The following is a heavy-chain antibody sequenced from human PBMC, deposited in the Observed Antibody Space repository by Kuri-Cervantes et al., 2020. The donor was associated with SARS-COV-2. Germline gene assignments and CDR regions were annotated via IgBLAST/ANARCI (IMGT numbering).Heavy chain of an antibody. CDR3: AKEGFISALGGWFDP. J-gene: IGHJ5*02. D-gene: IGHD1-26*01. CDR1: GFTFSSYA. Sequence: ESLQISCAASGFTFSSYAMSWVRQAPGKGLEWVAAISGSGGSTYYADSVKGRFTISRDNSKNTLYLQMNSLRAEDTAVYYCAKEGFISALGGWFDPWGQGTLVTVSS. V-gene: IGHV3-23*01. CDR2: ISGSGGST.